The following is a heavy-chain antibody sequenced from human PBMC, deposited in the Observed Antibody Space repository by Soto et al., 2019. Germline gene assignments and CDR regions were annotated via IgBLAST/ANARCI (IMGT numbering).Heavy chain of an antibody. CDR2: IDPSDSYT. V-gene: IGHV5-10-1*01. CDR3: DS. CDR1: GYSFTSYW. J-gene: IGHJ4*02. D-gene: IGHD3-10*01. Sequence: GESLKISCKGSGYSFTSYWISWVRQMPGKGLEWMGRIDPSDSYTNYSPSFQGHVTISVTAADTAVYYCARVFPTYSTSEFYFDSWGQGTLVTVSS.